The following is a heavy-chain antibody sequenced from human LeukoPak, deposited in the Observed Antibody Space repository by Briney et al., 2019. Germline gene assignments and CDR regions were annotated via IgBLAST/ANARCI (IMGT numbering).Heavy chain of an antibody. J-gene: IGHJ4*02. CDR1: GFTCGDFP. CDR3: TRGSGRFEF. V-gene: IGHV3-49*04. Sequence: PGGSLRLXCAASGFTCGDFPMTWVRQAPGKGLEWVGYIRAKAYGVTTEYAASVKGRFDISRDDSKRIAYLQMNRLRTDDTAVYYCTRGSGRFEFWGQGALVTVSS. CDR2: IRAKAYGVTT. D-gene: IGHD2-15*01.